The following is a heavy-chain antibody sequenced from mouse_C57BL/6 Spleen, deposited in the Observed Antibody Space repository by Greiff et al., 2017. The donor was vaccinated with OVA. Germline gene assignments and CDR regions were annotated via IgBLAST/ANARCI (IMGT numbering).Heavy chain of an antibody. D-gene: IGHD4-1*01. Sequence: VKLQESGPELVKPGASVKISCKASGYAFSSSWMNWVKQRPGKGLEWIGRIYPGDGDTNYNGKFKGKATLTADKSSSTAYMQLSSLTSEDSAVYFCASPELGRAYWGQGTLVTVSA. V-gene: IGHV1-82*01. CDR3: ASPELGRAY. J-gene: IGHJ3*01. CDR1: GYAFSSSW. CDR2: IYPGDGDT.